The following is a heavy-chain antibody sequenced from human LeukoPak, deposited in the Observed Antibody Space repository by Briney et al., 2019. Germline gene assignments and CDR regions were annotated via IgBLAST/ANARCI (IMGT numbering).Heavy chain of an antibody. CDR1: GGSISSYY. J-gene: IGHJ4*02. D-gene: IGHD3-22*01. CDR3: AGASYDSSGVH. Sequence: SETLSLTCTVSGGSISSYYWSWIRQPPGKGLEWIGYIYYSGSTNYNPSLKSRVTISVDTSKNQFSLKLSSVTAADTAVYYCAGASYDSSGVHWGQGTLVTVSS. V-gene: IGHV4-59*01. CDR2: IYYSGST.